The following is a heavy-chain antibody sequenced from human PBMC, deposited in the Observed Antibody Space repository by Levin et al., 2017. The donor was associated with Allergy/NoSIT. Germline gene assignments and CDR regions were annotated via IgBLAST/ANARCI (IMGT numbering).Heavy chain of an antibody. CDR2: INPNSGGT. CDR1: GYSFTGYY. J-gene: IGHJ4*02. Sequence: ASVKVSCKASGYSFTGYYMHWVRQAPGQGLEWMGRINPNSGGTDYAQKFQGRVTMTRDTSISTAYMELRRLRSDDTAVYYCARSLGVTREYWGQGTLVTVSS. V-gene: IGHV1-2*06. CDR3: ARSLGVTREY. D-gene: IGHD2-21*02.